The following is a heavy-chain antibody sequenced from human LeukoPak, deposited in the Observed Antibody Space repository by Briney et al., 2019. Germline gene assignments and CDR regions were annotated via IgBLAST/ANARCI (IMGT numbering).Heavy chain of an antibody. CDR3: ARGPRLYSNYDASGDY. Sequence: SETLSLTCAVYGGSFSGYYWSWIRQPPGKGLEWIGEINHGGSTNYNPSLKSRVTISVDTSKNQFSLKLSSVTAADTAVYYCARGPRLYSNYDASGDYWGQGTLVTVSS. D-gene: IGHD4-4*01. CDR2: INHGGST. CDR1: GGSFSGYY. J-gene: IGHJ4*02. V-gene: IGHV4-34*01.